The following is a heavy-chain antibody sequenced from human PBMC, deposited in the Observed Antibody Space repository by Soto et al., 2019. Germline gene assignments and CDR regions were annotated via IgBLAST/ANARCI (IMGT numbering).Heavy chain of an antibody. V-gene: IGHV4-39*01. D-gene: IGHD3-9*01. CDR2: ISYNGNA. CDR3: TRHFDILLVPAIIRY. J-gene: IGHJ4*02. Sequence: QLQESGPGVVKPSETLSLICNVSGGSIGGKTHSWGWVRQAPGKGLEWIGTISYNGNAYYSSSLKSRVTISVDTSQNQFSLILRSMTAADTAVYYCTRHFDILLVPAIIRYWGRGTLLTVSS. CDR1: GGSIGGKTHS.